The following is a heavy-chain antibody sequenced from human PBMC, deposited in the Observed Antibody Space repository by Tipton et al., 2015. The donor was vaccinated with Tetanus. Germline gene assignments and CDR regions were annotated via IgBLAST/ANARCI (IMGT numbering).Heavy chain of an antibody. D-gene: IGHD2/OR15-2a*01. Sequence: LRLSCAVYGGSLSRYYWTWIRQPPGKGLEWIGEVDDSGSTNYSPSLKSRVPILLNTAKNELSLALSYVTAADSAVYFCSRVSRPNFYFDYWGPGAQVTVSS. V-gene: IGHV4-34*01. CDR2: VDDSGST. CDR3: SRVSRPNFYFDY. J-gene: IGHJ4*02. CDR1: GGSLSRYY.